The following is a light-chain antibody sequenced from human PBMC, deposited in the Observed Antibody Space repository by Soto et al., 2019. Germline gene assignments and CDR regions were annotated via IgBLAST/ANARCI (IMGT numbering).Light chain of an antibody. CDR2: KAS. CDR3: QRYNSYLYT. Sequence: DIQMTQSPSTLSAAVGDRVTITCRASQSISSWLAWYQQKPGKAPKLLIYKASSLESGIPSRFSGSGSGTEFTLTFSRLQPDDFATYYCQRYNSYLYTFGQGTKLEIE. CDR1: QSISSW. J-gene: IGKJ2*01. V-gene: IGKV1-5*03.